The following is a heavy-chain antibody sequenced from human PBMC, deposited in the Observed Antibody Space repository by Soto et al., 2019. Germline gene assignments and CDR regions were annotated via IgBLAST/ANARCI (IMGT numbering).Heavy chain of an antibody. Sequence: PGGSLRLSCAASGFTFISYSMNWVRQAPGKGLEWVSSISSSSSYIYYADSVKGRFTISRDNAKNSLYLQMNSLRAEDTAVYYCARDLEPPGIAVAGYWGQGTLVTVSS. CDR1: GFTFISYS. CDR3: ARDLEPPGIAVAGY. CDR2: ISSSSSYI. V-gene: IGHV3-21*01. D-gene: IGHD6-19*01. J-gene: IGHJ4*02.